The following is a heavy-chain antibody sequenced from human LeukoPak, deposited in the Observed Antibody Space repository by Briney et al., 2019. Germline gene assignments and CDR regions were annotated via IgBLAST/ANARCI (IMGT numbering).Heavy chain of an antibody. CDR3: ARSAVAGAFDY. D-gene: IGHD6-19*01. J-gene: IGHJ4*02. V-gene: IGHV4-59*01. Sequence: PSETLSLTCTVSGGSISSDYWSWIRQPPGKRLEWIGHIYYSGYTNHNPSLKGRVTISLDTSMNQFPLNLSSVTAADTAVYYCARSAVAGAFDYWGQGTLVTVSS. CDR1: GGSISSDY. CDR2: IYYSGYT.